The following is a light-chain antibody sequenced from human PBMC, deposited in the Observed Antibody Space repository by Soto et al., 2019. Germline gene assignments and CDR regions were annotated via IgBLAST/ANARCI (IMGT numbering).Light chain of an antibody. CDR1: QSIYSK. V-gene: IGKV3-15*01. Sequence: ILFVPFPPTRSRSPREGAPLPFLASQSIYSKLAWYQQRRGQTPRLLLYDASSRATGIPARFSGSGFGTEFTLTISSLQSEDFAVYYCQQYDSWPPLTFGGGTKVDIK. J-gene: IGKJ4*01. CDR2: DAS. CDR3: QQYDSWPPLT.